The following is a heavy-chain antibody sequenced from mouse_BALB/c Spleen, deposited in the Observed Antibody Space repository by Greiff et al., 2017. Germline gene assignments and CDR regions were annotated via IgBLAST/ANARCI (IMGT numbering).Heavy chain of an antibody. CDR1: GFTFSSYT. CDR2: ISSGGSYT. V-gene: IGHV5-6-4*01. D-gene: IGHD1-2*01. CDR3: TRDRGLRHPWFAY. Sequence: EVQGVESGGGLVKPGGSLKLSCAASGFTFSSYTMSWVRQTPEKRLEWVATISSGGSYTYYPDSVKGRFTISRDNAKNTLYLQMSSLKSEDTAMYYCTRDRGLRHPWFAYWGQGTLVTVSA. J-gene: IGHJ3*01.